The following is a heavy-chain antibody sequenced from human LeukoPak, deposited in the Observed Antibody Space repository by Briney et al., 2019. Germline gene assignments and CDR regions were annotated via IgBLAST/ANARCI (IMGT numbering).Heavy chain of an antibody. D-gene: IGHD5-12*01. Sequence: ASVKVSCKASGNTFTSYDINWVRQVTGQGLEWMGWMNPNSGNTGYAQKFQGRVTMTRSASIITAYMQLSSLRSEDTAVYYCARGGYTDDYYYYGMDVWGQGTTVTVSS. J-gene: IGHJ6*02. CDR3: ARGGYTDDYYYYGMDV. V-gene: IGHV1-8*01. CDR2: MNPNSGNT. CDR1: GNTFTSYD.